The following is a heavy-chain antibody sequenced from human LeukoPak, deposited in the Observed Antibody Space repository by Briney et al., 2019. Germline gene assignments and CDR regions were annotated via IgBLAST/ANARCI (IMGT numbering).Heavy chain of an antibody. CDR3: ARGPGWGIAAAGIGWFDP. CDR1: GGSFSVYY. Sequence: SETLSLTCAVYGGSFSVYYWSWIRQPPGKGLEWIGEINHSGSTNYNPSLKSRVTISVDTSKNQFSLKLSSVTAADTAVYYCARGPGWGIAAAGIGWFDPWGQGTLVTVSS. V-gene: IGHV4-34*01. CDR2: INHSGST. J-gene: IGHJ5*02. D-gene: IGHD6-13*01.